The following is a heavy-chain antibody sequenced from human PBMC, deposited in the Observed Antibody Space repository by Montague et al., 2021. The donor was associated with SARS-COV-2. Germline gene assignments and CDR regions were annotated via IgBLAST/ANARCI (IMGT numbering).Heavy chain of an antibody. J-gene: IGHJ3*02. CDR3: ARTYYDILTGYYNRGAFDI. CDR1: GGSISSYY. Sequence: SETLSLTCTVSGGSISSYYWSWIRQPPGKGLEWIGYIYYSGSTSXNPSLKSRVTISVDTSKNQFSLKLSSVTAADTAVYYCARTYYDILTGYYNRGAFDIWGQGTMVTVSS. V-gene: IGHV4-59*08. D-gene: IGHD3-9*01. CDR2: IYYSGST.